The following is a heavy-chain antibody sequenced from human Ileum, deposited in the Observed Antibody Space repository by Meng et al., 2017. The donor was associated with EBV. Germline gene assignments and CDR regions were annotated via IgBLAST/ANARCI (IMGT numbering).Heavy chain of an antibody. D-gene: IGHD4-17*01. J-gene: IGHJ4*02. CDR1: GGSISSSNYC. Sequence: QLLLQESGPGLVKPSGTLSLPCSVSGGSISSSNYCWGWIRQPPGKGLEWIQSICYTDYTYYNPSLKSRVTISADKSKNQFSLRLNSLTAADTAVYYCAMGPDYAKTGYWGQGTLVTVSS. CDR3: AMGPDYAKTGY. CDR2: ICYTDYT. V-gene: IGHV4-39*01.